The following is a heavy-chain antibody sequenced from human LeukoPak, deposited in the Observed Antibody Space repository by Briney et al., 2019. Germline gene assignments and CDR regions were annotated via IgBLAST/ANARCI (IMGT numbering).Heavy chain of an antibody. Sequence: GRSLRLSCAASGFTFDDYAMHWVRQAPGKGLEWVSGISWNSGSIGYADSVKGRFTISRDNAKNYLYLQMNSLRAEDTALYYCAKISSGYDFDYWGQGTLVTVSS. V-gene: IGHV3-9*01. CDR1: GFTFDDYA. CDR3: AKISSGYDFDY. D-gene: IGHD3-10*01. CDR2: ISWNSGSI. J-gene: IGHJ4*02.